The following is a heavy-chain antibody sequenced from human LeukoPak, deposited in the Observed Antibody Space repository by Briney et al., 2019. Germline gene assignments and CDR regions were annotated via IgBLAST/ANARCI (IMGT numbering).Heavy chain of an antibody. CDR2: IYPCDSDT. CDR3: ARAGYCSGGSCYSGWDI. CDR1: GYSFTSYW. J-gene: IGHJ4*02. Sequence: GESLKISCKGSGYSFTSYWIGWVRQIPGKGLELIGIIYPCDSDTRYSPSFQGQVTISADKSISTAYLQWSSLKASDTAMYYCARAGYCSGGSCYSGWDIWGQGTLVTVSS. V-gene: IGHV5-51*01. D-gene: IGHD2-15*01.